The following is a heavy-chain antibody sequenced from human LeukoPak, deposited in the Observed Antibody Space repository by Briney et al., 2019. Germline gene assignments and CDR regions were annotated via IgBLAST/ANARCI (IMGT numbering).Heavy chain of an antibody. Sequence: GGSLRLSCAASGFTFSSYWMSWVRQAPGKGLEWVANIKQDGSEKYYVDSVKGRFTISRDNAKNSLYLQMNSLRAEDTAVYYCARETSFSPGIAAANDAFDIWGQGTMVTVSS. V-gene: IGHV3-7*01. J-gene: IGHJ3*02. D-gene: IGHD6-13*01. CDR3: ARETSFSPGIAAANDAFDI. CDR2: IKQDGSEK. CDR1: GFTFSSYW.